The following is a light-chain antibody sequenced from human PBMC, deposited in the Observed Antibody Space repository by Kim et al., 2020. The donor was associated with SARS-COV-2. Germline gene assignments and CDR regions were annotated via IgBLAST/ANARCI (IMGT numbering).Light chain of an antibody. J-gene: IGKJ4*01. Sequence: EIVMTQSPATLSVSPAERATLSCRASQSVTSNLAWYQQKPGQAPRLIIYDASTRATGIPARFSGSGSGTEFTLTISSLQSEDFAVYYCQQYNNWPPLTFGGGTKVEIK. CDR2: DAS. CDR1: QSVTSN. V-gene: IGKV3-15*01. CDR3: QQYNNWPPLT.